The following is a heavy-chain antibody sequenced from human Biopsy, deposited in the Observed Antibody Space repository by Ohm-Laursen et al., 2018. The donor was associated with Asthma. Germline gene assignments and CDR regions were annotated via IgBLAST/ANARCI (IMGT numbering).Heavy chain of an antibody. V-gene: IGHV1-3*04. Sequence: ATVKISCKASGYNFISFAIHWVRQAPGQRLEWMGWVNTGNGDAKYSQKFQGRVTITRDTSASTAYMELRSLRSEDTATYYCARTYYDFLTGQVKDVFGVWGQGTMVTVSS. CDR3: ARTYYDFLTGQVKDVFGV. D-gene: IGHD3-9*01. CDR1: GYNFISFA. J-gene: IGHJ3*01. CDR2: VNTGNGDA.